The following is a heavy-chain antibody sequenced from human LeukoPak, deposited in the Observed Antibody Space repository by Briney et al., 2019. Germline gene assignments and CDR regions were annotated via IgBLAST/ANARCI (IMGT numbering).Heavy chain of an antibody. CDR1: GFSFSTYW. CDR2: IKQDGSEK. CDR3: SGGNSFDY. V-gene: IGHV3-7*05. Sequence: GESLRLSCAASGFSFSTYWMSWVRQAPGKGLEWVANIKQDGSEKYYVDSVKGRFTISRDNAKNSLFLQMNSLRAEDTALYYCSGGNSFDYWGQGTLVT. D-gene: IGHD4-23*01. J-gene: IGHJ4*02.